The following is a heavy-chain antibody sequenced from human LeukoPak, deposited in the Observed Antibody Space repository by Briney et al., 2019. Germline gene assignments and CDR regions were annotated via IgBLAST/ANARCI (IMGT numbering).Heavy chain of an antibody. CDR3: AKAGPRGIAVADGSDY. J-gene: IGHJ4*02. V-gene: IGHV3-9*01. CDR2: ISWSRGSI. CDR1: GFTFDDYA. D-gene: IGHD6-19*01. Sequence: GRSRRLSCAASGFTFDDYAMHWVRQAPGKGLQLVSGISWSRGSIGYADSVKCRFTISRDNSKNTLYLQMNSLRAEDTAVYYCAKAGPRGIAVADGSDYWGQGTLVTVSS.